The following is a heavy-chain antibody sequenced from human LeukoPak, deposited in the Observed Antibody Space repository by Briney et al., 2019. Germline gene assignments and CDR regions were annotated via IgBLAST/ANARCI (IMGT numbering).Heavy chain of an antibody. CDR1: GFTFGTYA. V-gene: IGHV3-23*01. CDR3: ATDQGIVLMVYDRDFDY. D-gene: IGHD2-8*01. Sequence: GGSLRLSCAASGFTFGTYAMSWVRQAPGKRLEWVSGISHSGGSTYYADSVKGRFTISRDNSKNTLYLQMNSLRAEDTAVYYCATDQGIVLMVYDRDFDYWGQGTLVTVSS. J-gene: IGHJ4*02. CDR2: ISHSGGST.